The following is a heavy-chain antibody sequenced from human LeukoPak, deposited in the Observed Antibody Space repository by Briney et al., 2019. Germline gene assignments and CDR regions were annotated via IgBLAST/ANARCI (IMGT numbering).Heavy chain of an antibody. J-gene: IGHJ4*02. CDR2: VYLGGAT. CDR3: ARSYYYGSGSYPDY. V-gene: IGHV3-53*01. Sequence: GGSLRLSCAASGFAVSSTYMSWVRQAPGKGLEWVSVVYLGGATYYADSVKGRFTISRDNSKNTLHLQMNSLRAEDTAVYYCARSYYYGSGSYPDYWGQGTLVTVSS. CDR1: GFAVSSTY. D-gene: IGHD3-10*01.